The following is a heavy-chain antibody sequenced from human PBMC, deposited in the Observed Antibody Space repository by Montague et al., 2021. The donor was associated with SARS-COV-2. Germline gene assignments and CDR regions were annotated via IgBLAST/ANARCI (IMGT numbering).Heavy chain of an antibody. D-gene: IGHD3-9*01. CDR3: ARTGLGAYDILTGYTVNAFDM. J-gene: IGHJ3*02. CDR1: GGSINTYY. Sequence: SETLSLTCTVSGGSINTYYWSWIRQPPGKGLEWIGYIYYSGSTNYNPSLKSRVTISVDTSKNQFSLKLSSVTAADMAVYYCARTGLGAYDILTGYTVNAFDMWGQGTMVTVSS. V-gene: IGHV4-59*01. CDR2: IYYSGST.